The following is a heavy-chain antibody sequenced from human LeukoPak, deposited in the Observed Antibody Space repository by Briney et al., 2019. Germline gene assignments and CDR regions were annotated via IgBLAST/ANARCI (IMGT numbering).Heavy chain of an antibody. J-gene: IGHJ6*03. V-gene: IGHV4-61*02. Sequence: SETLSLTCTVSGGSISSGSYYWSWIRQPAGKGLEWIGRIYTSGSTNYNPSLKSRVTMSVDTSKNQFSLKLSSVTAADTAVYYCARDRAVTTSLDYYYYYMDVWGKGTTVTVSS. D-gene: IGHD4-17*01. CDR3: ARDRAVTTSLDYYYYYMDV. CDR2: IYTSGST. CDR1: GGSISSGSYY.